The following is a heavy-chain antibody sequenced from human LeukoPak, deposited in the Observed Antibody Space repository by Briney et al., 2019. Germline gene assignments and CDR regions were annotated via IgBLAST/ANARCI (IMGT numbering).Heavy chain of an antibody. Sequence: ASVKVSCKASGYTFSSYDINWARQATGQGLEWMGWMNPNSGNTGYAQKFQGRVTMTRNTSISTAYMELSSLRSEDTAVYYCAKMGAHDAFDIWGQGTMVTVSS. J-gene: IGHJ3*02. CDR1: GYTFSSYD. V-gene: IGHV1-8*01. D-gene: IGHD1-26*01. CDR2: MNPNSGNT. CDR3: AKMGAHDAFDI.